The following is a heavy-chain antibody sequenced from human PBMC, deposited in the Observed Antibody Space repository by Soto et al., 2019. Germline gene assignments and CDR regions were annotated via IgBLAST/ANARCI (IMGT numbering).Heavy chain of an antibody. J-gene: IGHJ4*02. D-gene: IGHD1-1*01. CDR2: MNPNSGNT. CDR3: ASERSGYFDY. Sequence: QVQLVQSGAALKKPGASVKVSFKPSGYTFTSYDINGVRQATGQGLEWMGWMNPNSGNTGTANKFQGRVTMTMNTPISTAYVELSSLRSDARAVEYGASERSGYFDYWGQGTLVTVSS. CDR1: GYTFTSYD. V-gene: IGHV1-8*01.